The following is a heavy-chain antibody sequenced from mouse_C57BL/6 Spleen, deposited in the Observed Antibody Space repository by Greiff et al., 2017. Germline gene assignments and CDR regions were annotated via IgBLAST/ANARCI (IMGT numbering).Heavy chain of an antibody. V-gene: IGHV1-4*01. CDR2: INPSSGYT. J-gene: IGHJ1*03. Sequence: QVHVKQSGAELARPGASVKMSCKASGYTFTSYTLHWVKQRPGPGLEWIGYINPSSGYTKYNQKFKDKATLTADKSSSTAYMQLSSLTSEDSAVYYCARREATVVAEDWYFDVWGTGTTVTVSS. CDR1: GYTFTSYT. CDR3: ARREATVVAEDWYFDV. D-gene: IGHD1-1*01.